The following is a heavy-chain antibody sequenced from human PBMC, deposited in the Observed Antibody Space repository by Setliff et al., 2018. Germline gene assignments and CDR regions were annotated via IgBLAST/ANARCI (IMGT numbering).Heavy chain of an antibody. Sequence: PSETLSLTCGASGGSFSDYYWTWIRQTPGKGLEWIGEINHSGSTKCNPSVHYSSSLKIRVTISIDKSNDQFSLKLTSMTAADTAVYYCAKGGGRYHSDSWGQGTLVTVSS. CDR3: AKGGGRYHSDS. D-gene: IGHD1-1*01. J-gene: IGHJ4*02. V-gene: IGHV4-34*01. CDR2: INHSGST. CDR1: GGSFSDYY.